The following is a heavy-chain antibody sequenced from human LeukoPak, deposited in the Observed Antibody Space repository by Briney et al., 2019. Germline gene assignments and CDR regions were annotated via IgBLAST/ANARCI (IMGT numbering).Heavy chain of an antibody. J-gene: IGHJ2*01. CDR1: GFTFSSYG. CDR2: LWFDGSNT. CDR3: AKDPYYYDSSDYLRDVRGYFDL. D-gene: IGHD3-22*01. Sequence: GRSLRLSCAASGFTFSSYGMHWVRQAPGKGLEWVAVLWFDGSNTYYADSVKGRFTISRDNSKNTLYLQMNSLRDEDTAVYYCAKDPYYYDSSDYLRDVRGYFDLWGRGTLVTVSS. V-gene: IGHV3-33*06.